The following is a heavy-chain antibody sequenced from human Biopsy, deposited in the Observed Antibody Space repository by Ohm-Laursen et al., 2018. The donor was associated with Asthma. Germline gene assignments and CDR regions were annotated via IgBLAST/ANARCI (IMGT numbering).Heavy chain of an antibody. CDR2: VHSSGST. D-gene: IGHD6-13*01. Sequence: PPVTLSLTCSVSPGSINDYYWNWIRQFPGKGLEWIGYVHSSGSTRFNPSLKSRVTVSVDTSVDQVSLKLSSVSAADTAIYYCARATSTWSQGGPHFFDHWGPGTLVTVSS. V-gene: IGHV4-59*01. CDR1: PGSINDYY. CDR3: ARATSTWSQGGPHFFDH. J-gene: IGHJ5*02.